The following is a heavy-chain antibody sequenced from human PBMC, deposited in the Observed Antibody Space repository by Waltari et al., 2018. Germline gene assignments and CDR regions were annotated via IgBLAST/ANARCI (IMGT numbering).Heavy chain of an antibody. Sequence: EVQLVESGGGLVQPGGSPRLSCAASGFTFSSYAMSWVRQAPGKGREWVSAISGSVGSTYDADSVKGRFTISRYNSKNTLYLQMNSLRAEDTAVYYCGRDVYGDYVGGGGGAFDIWGQGTMVTVSS. CDR3: GRDVYGDYVGGGGGAFDI. D-gene: IGHD4-17*01. J-gene: IGHJ3*02. V-gene: IGHV3-23*04. CDR1: GFTFSSYA. CDR2: ISGSVGST.